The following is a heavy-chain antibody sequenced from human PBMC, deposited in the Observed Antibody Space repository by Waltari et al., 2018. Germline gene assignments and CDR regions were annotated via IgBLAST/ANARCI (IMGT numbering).Heavy chain of an antibody. CDR2: IYHSGST. Sequence: QVQLQESGPGLVKPSETLYLTCAVSGYSISSGSSWGWIRQPPGKGLEWIGSIYHSGSTYYNPSLKSRVTISVDTSKNQFSLKLSSVTAADTAVYYCARFDSSGCGYWGQGTLVTVSS. D-gene: IGHD3-22*01. CDR3: ARFDSSGCGY. J-gene: IGHJ4*02. CDR1: GYSISSGSS. V-gene: IGHV4-38-2*01.